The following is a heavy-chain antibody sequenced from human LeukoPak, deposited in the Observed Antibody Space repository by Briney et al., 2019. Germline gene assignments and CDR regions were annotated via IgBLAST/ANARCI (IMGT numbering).Heavy chain of an antibody. CDR1: GYTFTGYY. D-gene: IGHD3-3*01. CDR2: INPSGGST. J-gene: IGHJ6*02. CDR3: ARSRRRRAIFGVVTPPYYYGMDV. V-gene: IGHV1-46*01. Sequence: ASVKVSCKASGYTFTGYYMHWVRQAPGQGLEWMGIINPSGGSTSYAQKFQGRVTMTRNTSISTAYMELSSLRSEDTAVYYCARSRRRRAIFGVVTPPYYYGMDVWGQGTTVTVSS.